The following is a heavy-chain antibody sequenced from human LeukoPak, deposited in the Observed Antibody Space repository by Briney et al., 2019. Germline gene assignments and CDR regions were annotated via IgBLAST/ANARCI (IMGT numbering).Heavy chain of an antibody. CDR2: IYYSGST. V-gene: IGHV4-30-4*01. D-gene: IGHD1-26*01. CDR1: GVSISSGDYY. CDR3: ARVFGIVGATVYDY. Sequence: SETLSLTCTVSGVSISSGDYYWSWIRQPPGKGLEWIGYIYYSGSTSYNPSLKSRVTISVDTSKNQFSLKLSSVTAADTAVYYCARVFGIVGATVYDYWGQGTLVTVSS. J-gene: IGHJ4*02.